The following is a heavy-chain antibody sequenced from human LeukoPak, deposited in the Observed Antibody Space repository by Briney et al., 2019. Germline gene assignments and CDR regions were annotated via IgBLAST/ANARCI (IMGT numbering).Heavy chain of an antibody. J-gene: IGHJ4*02. Sequence: SETLSLTCTVSGGSISSYYWSWIRQSPGKGLEWIGYIYSSGSTNYNPSLKSRVTISVDTSKNQFSLKLSSVTAADTAVYYCARSGGSYYAAPFDYWGQGTLVTVSS. V-gene: IGHV4-59*08. CDR3: ARSGGSYYAAPFDY. CDR1: GGSISSYY. CDR2: IYSSGST. D-gene: IGHD1-26*01.